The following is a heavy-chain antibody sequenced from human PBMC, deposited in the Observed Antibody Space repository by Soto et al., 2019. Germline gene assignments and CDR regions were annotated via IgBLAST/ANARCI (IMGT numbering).Heavy chain of an antibody. D-gene: IGHD2-15*01. CDR2: IIPIFGTA. CDR1: GGTFSSYA. Sequence: QVQLVQSGAEVKKPGSSVKVSCKASGGTFSSYAISWVRQAPGQGLEWMGGIIPIFGTANYAQKFQGRVTITADESTSTAYMELSSLRSEDTAVYYCARAGYCSGGSCPGDWFDPWGQGTLVTVS. CDR3: ARAGYCSGGSCPGDWFDP. V-gene: IGHV1-69*12. J-gene: IGHJ5*02.